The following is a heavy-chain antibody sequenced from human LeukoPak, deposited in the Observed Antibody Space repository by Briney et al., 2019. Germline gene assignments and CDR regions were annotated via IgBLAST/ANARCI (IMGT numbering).Heavy chain of an antibody. CDR2: FDPEDGET. D-gene: IGHD6-6*01. V-gene: IGHV1-24*01. CDR3: ARGDGGSIASGSH. J-gene: IGHJ4*02. Sequence: APVKVSCKVSGYTLTELSMHWVRQAPGKGLEWMGGFDPEDGETIYAQKFQGRVTITADKSTSTAYMELSSLRSEDTAVYYCARGDGGSIASGSHWGQGTLVTVSS. CDR1: GYTLTELS.